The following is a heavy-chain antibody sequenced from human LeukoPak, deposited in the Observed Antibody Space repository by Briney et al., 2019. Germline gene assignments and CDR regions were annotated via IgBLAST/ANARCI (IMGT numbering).Heavy chain of an antibody. CDR2: INHSGST. Sequence: SETLSLTCAVYGGSFSGYYWSWIRQPPGKGLEWIGEINHSGSTNYNPSLKSRVTISVDTSKNQFSLKLSSVTAADTAVYYCARGQVNPSTYYDFWSGYYGFFDYWGQGTLVTVSS. CDR1: GGSFSGYY. D-gene: IGHD3-3*01. CDR3: ARGQVNPSTYYDFWSGYYGFFDY. J-gene: IGHJ4*02. V-gene: IGHV4-34*01.